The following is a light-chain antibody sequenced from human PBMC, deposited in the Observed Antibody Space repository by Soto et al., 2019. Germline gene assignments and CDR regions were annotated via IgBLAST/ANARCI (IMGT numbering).Light chain of an antibody. J-gene: IGLJ2*01. CDR1: SSNIETNY. Sequence: QSVLTQPPSASGTPGQRVIISCSGSSSNIETNYVYWYQQFPGTAPKLLIYRNNQRPSGVPDRFTGSKSGTSASLAISGLRSEDEADYYCTSWDDSLYHVVFGGGTKLTVL. CDR2: RNN. V-gene: IGLV1-47*01. CDR3: TSWDDSLYHVV.